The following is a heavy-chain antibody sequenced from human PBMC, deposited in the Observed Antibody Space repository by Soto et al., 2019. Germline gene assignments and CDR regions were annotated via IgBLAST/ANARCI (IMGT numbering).Heavy chain of an antibody. D-gene: IGHD3-16*01. CDR3: ARAYYDTKGYSLDP. V-gene: IGHV1-18*01. Sequence: GASVKVSCKASGYSFSSYGITWVRQAPGQGLEWLGWISAYNGNTNYAQKLQGRVTMTTDTSTSTAYMELRSLRSDDTAVYYCARAYYDTKGYSLDPWGLGTLVTVSS. J-gene: IGHJ5*02. CDR1: GYSFSSYG. CDR2: ISAYNGNT.